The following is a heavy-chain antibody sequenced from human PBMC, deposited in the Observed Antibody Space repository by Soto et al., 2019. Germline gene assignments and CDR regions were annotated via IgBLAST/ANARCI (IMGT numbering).Heavy chain of an antibody. CDR1: GFTFSSYA. D-gene: IGHD7-27*01. Sequence: GESLKISCAASGFTFSSYAMSWVRQAPGKGLEWVSAISGSGGSTYYADSVKDRFTISRDNSKNTLYLQMNSLRAEDTAVYYCARAGANYYYGMDVWGQGTTVTVSS. CDR2: ISGSGGST. CDR3: ARAGANYYYGMDV. V-gene: IGHV3-23*01. J-gene: IGHJ6*02.